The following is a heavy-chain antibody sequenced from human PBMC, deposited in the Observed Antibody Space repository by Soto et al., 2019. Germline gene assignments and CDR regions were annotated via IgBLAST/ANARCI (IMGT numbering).Heavy chain of an antibody. J-gene: IGHJ4*02. CDR3: ASSYGSGYRAFDY. CDR2: INPILSMS. CDR1: GDTFSFYS. V-gene: IGHV1-69*02. Sequence: QVQLVQSGAEVRKPGSSVKVSCKASGDTFSFYSINWVRQAPGLGLEWMGRINPILSMSNYAQRFQRRVTMTADKSTSTAYMELSGLRSEDTAIYYCASSYGSGYRAFDYWGQGALVTVSS. D-gene: IGHD3-10*01.